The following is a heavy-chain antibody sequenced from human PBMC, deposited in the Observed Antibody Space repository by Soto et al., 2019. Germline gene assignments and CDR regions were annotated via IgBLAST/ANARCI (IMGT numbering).Heavy chain of an antibody. D-gene: IGHD3-10*01. V-gene: IGHV3-7*05. J-gene: IGHJ4*02. CDR1: GFNFPFYG. CDR2: IMGDGREGEK. CDR3: SRDHYGSGAI. Sequence: EVQLVESGGGLVQPGGSLRLSCAASGFNFPFYGMTWVSQAPGKGLEWVASIMGDGREGEKYYVDSVKGRFTISRDSAKSSLYLQMSSLRAEDTAIYFCSRDHYGSGAIWGQGTPVIVSS.